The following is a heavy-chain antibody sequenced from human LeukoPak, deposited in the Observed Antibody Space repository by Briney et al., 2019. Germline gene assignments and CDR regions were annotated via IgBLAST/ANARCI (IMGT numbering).Heavy chain of an antibody. J-gene: IGHJ5*02. CDR2: IYDRGPA. V-gene: IGHV4-30-2*01. D-gene: IGHD3-10*01. CDR1: GGATASGGYS. Sequence: SETLSLTCTVSGGATASGGYSWNWIRQPPGKGLEWIGCIYDRGPAYYNPSLKSRFTISVDRPKNQFFLNVTSLTAADTAVYYCARSRQASGLFSSWGQGAPVFVSS. CDR3: ARSRQASGLFSS.